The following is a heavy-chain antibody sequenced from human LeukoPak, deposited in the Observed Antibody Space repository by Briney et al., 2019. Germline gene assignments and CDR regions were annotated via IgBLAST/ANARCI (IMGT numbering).Heavy chain of an antibody. CDR3: TTDTRRVVVPK. CDR2: IKRKTDGGTT. D-gene: IGHD2-15*01. CDR1: GFSFSTYA. V-gene: IGHV3-15*01. J-gene: IGHJ4*02. Sequence: GGSLRLSCAASGFSFSTYAMTWVRQAPGTGLEWVGRIKRKTDGGTTDYAAPVKGRFTISRDDSKTSLYLQMNNLKTEDTAVYYCTTDTRRVVVPKWGQGTLVTVSS.